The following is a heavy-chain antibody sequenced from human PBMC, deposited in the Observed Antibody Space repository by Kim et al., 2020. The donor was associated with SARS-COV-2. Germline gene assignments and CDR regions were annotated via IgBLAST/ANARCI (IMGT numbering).Heavy chain of an antibody. Sequence: SETLSLTCTVSGGSISSYYWSWIRQPPGKGLEWIGYIYYSGYTNYNPSLKSRVTMSLDTSKSQFSLKLSSVTAADTAVYYCARHLGNGMDVWGQGTTGTV. V-gene: IGHV4-59*08. CDR3: ARHLGNGMDV. CDR1: GGSISSYY. CDR2: IYYSGYT. J-gene: IGHJ6*02.